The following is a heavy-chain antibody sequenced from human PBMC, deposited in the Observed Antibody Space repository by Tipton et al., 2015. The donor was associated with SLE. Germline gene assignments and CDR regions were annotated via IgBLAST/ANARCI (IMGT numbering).Heavy chain of an antibody. CDR3: AKDQALPAYFFDF. V-gene: IGHV4-59*12. CDR1: GRSIHSYH. CDR2: IYSSGST. D-gene: IGHD2-2*01. Sequence: TLSLTCTVSGRSIHSYHWAWIRQPPGKGLEWIGYIYSSGSTNYNPSLKSRVTMSIDTSKKHFSLKLRSVTAADTAVYYCAKDQALPAYFFDFWAQGTLVTVSS. J-gene: IGHJ4*02.